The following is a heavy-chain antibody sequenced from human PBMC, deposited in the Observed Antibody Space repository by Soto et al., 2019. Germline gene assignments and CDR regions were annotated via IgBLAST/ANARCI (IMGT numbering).Heavy chain of an antibody. J-gene: IGHJ3*01. CDR1: GESISSSKW. Sequence: QVQLQESGPGLVKPSGTLSLTCAVSGESISSSKWWTWVRQPRGKGLEWIGDTLHSGSTNYNPSLKSRIIISVDKTKNQFSLELTSVTAAYTAVYSCAYSPGWYRHDVWGQGTLVIVSP. CDR3: AYSPGWYRHDV. V-gene: IGHV4-4*02. CDR2: TLHSGST. D-gene: IGHD6-19*01.